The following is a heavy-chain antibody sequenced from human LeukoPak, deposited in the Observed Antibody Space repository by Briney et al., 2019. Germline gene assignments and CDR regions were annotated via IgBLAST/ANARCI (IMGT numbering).Heavy chain of an antibody. CDR3: ATDYYDSSGYYYGGDY. D-gene: IGHD3-22*01. Sequence: HPGGSLRLSCAASGFTFSSYAMHWVRQAPGKGLEWVAVISYDGSNKYYADSVKGRFTISRDNSKNTLYLQMNSLRAEDTAVYYCATDYYDSSGYYYGGDYWGQGTLVTVSS. J-gene: IGHJ4*02. V-gene: IGHV3-30-3*01. CDR1: GFTFSSYA. CDR2: ISYDGSNK.